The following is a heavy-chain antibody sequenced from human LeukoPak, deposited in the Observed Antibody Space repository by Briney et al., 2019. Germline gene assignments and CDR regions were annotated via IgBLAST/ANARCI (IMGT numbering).Heavy chain of an antibody. Sequence: SETLSLTCTVSGGSISSSSYYWGWIRRPPGKGLEWIGSIYYSGSTYYNPSLKSRVTISVDTSKNQFSLKLSSVTAADTAVYYCARHFYDSSGYYYSDEGVYYFDYWGQGTLVTVSS. CDR1: GGSISSSSYY. CDR2: IYYSGST. J-gene: IGHJ4*02. CDR3: ARHFYDSSGYYYSDEGVYYFDY. D-gene: IGHD3-22*01. V-gene: IGHV4-39*01.